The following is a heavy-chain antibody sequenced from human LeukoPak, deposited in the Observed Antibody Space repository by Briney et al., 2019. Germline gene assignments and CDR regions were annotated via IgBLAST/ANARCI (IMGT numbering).Heavy chain of an antibody. CDR3: TRWLTVARASAP. CDR1: GFTFGDFA. CDR2: IRRQTSRGTT. J-gene: IGHJ5*02. D-gene: IGHD4-11*01. V-gene: IGHV3-49*04. Sequence: GGSLRLSCAASGFTFGDFAMNWVRQAPGKGLEWVGLIRRQTSRGTTEYAASVKGRFTISRDDTKSIAYLHMNSLKTEDPAVYYCTRWLTVARASAPWGQGTLVTVSS.